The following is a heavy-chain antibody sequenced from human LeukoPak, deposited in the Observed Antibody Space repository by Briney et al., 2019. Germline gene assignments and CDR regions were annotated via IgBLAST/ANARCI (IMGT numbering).Heavy chain of an antibody. J-gene: IGHJ4*02. CDR1: GGSISSHY. Sequence: SETLSLTCTVSGGSISSHYWSWVRQPPGKGLEWIGYIYYSGSTNYNPSLKSRVTISVDRSKNQFSLKLSSVTAADTAVYYCARVDTAMVTLDYWGQGTLVTVSS. V-gene: IGHV4-59*11. D-gene: IGHD5-18*01. CDR3: ARVDTAMVTLDY. CDR2: IYYSGST.